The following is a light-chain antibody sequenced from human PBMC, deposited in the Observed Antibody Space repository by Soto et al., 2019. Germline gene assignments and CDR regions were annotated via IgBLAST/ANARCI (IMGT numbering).Light chain of an antibody. CDR3: CSYAGSYV. CDR2: DVS. Sequence: QSALTQPRSVSGYPGQSVTISCTGTSSDVGGYNYVSWYQQHPGKAPKLMIYDVSKRPSGVPDRFSGSKSGNTASLTISGLQAEDAADYYCCSYAGSYVFGTGTKLTVL. V-gene: IGLV2-11*01. CDR1: SSDVGGYNY. J-gene: IGLJ1*01.